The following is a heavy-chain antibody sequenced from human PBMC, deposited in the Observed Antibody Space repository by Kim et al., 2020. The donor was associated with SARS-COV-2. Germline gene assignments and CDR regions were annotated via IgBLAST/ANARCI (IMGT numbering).Heavy chain of an antibody. CDR1: GGSISSYY. D-gene: IGHD4-17*01. CDR2: IYYSGST. J-gene: IGHJ3*02. CDR3: ARDIKGYGDYVDAFDI. V-gene: IGHV4-59*13. Sequence: SETLSLTCTVSGGSISSYYWSWIRQPPGKGLEWIGYIYYSGSTNYNPSLKSRVTISVDTSKNQFSLKLSSVTAADTAVYYCARDIKGYGDYVDAFDIWGQGTMVTVSS.